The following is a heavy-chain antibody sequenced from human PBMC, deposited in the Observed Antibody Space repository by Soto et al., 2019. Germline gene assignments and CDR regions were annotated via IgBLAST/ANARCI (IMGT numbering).Heavy chain of an antibody. J-gene: IGHJ1*01. CDR1: GFTFSSYG. D-gene: IGHD4-17*01. Sequence: QVQLVESGGGVVQPGRSLRLSCAASGFTFSSYGIHWVRQAPGKGLEWVAVISYDGSNKYDADSVKGLFTISRDNSKNTLDLQMNSLRAEDTAVYYCAKFGDYALNIWGQGTLVTVSS. V-gene: IGHV3-30*18. CDR2: ISYDGSNK. CDR3: AKFGDYALNI.